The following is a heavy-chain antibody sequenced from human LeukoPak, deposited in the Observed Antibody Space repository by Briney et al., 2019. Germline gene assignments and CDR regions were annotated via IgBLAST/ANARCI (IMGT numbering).Heavy chain of an antibody. CDR1: GFTFSNYA. Sequence: PGGSLRLSCAASGFTFSNYAMHWVRQAPGKGLEWLAVISSDGSKKFYADSMKGRFTISRDNSKNTLYLQMNSLRAEDTAVYYCAKGGSSGWSGRYYFDYWGQGTLVTVSS. CDR2: ISSDGSKK. J-gene: IGHJ4*02. CDR3: AKGGSSGWSGRYYFDY. D-gene: IGHD6-19*01. V-gene: IGHV3-30*04.